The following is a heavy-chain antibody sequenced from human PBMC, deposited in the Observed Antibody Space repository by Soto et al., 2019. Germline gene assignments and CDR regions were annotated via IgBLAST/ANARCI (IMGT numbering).Heavy chain of an antibody. V-gene: IGHV1-18*01. Sequence: ASVKVSCKASGYTFTKSGISWVRQAPGQGLEWMGWISGYNGNTNYAQKYQGRITMTIDTSTTTAYMELGSLTSDDTAVYYCAIKYSSSWYELGYYYYGMDVWGQGTTVTVSS. CDR2: ISGYNGNT. J-gene: IGHJ6*02. CDR3: AIKYSSSWYELGYYYYGMDV. CDR1: GYTFTKSG. D-gene: IGHD6-13*01.